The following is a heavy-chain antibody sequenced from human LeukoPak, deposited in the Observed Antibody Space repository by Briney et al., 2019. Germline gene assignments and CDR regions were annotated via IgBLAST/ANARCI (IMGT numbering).Heavy chain of an antibody. D-gene: IGHD3-10*01. CDR2: IYYSGST. CDR1: GGSISSYY. CDR3: ARSGVRGVIYYFDY. J-gene: IGHJ4*02. V-gene: IGHV4-59*01. Sequence: SGTLSLTCTVSGGSISSYYWSWIRQPPGKGLEWIGYIYYSGSTNYNPSLKSRVTISVDTSKNQFSLKLSSVTAADTAVYYCARSGVRGVIYYFDYWGQGALVTVSS.